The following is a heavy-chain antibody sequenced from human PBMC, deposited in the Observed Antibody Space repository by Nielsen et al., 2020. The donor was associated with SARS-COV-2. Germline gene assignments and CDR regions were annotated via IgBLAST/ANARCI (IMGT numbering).Heavy chain of an antibody. D-gene: IGHD1-26*01. CDR3: ARPHSGSYQGAFDI. CDR1: GFTFSSYS. CDR2: ISSSSSYI. J-gene: IGHJ3*02. Sequence: GGSLRLSCAASGFTFSSYSMNWVRQAPGKGLEWVSSISSSSSYIYYADSVKGRFTISRDNAKNSLYLQMNSLRAEDTAVYFCARPHSGSYQGAFDIWGQGTMVTVSS. V-gene: IGHV3-21*01.